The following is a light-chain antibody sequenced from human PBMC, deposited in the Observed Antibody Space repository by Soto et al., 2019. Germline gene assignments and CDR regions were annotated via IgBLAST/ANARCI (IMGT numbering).Light chain of an antibody. V-gene: IGLV2-23*03. CDR1: SSDVGGYNL. CDR3: CSYAGYSSLV. J-gene: IGLJ1*01. Sequence: QSVLTQPASVSGSPGQSITISCSGTSSDVGGYNLVSWYQQHPGKAPKVIISQGSQRPSWVSNRFSGSKSGNTASLTISALQAEDEADYYCCSYAGYSSLVFGSGTKVTVL. CDR2: QGS.